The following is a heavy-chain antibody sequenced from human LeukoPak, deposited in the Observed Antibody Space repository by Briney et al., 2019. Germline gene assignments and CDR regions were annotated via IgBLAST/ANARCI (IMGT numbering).Heavy chain of an antibody. J-gene: IGHJ4*02. D-gene: IGHD3-22*01. CDR2: IYPGDSDT. CDR3: ARLLEGYYDSSGYFDY. V-gene: IGHV5-51*01. CDR1: GYRFTSYW. Sequence: GESLKISFKGSGYRFTSYWIGWVRQMPGKGLEWMGIIYPGDSDTRYSPSFQGQVTISADKSISTAYLQWSSLKASDTAMYYCARLLEGYYDSSGYFDYWGQGTLVTVSS.